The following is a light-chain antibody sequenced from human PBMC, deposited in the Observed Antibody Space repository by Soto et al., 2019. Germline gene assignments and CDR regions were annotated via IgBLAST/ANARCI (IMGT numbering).Light chain of an antibody. V-gene: IGKV3-20*01. CDR3: RQYGSSPSYT. Sequence: EIVLTQSPGTLSLSPGERATLSCRASQSLSSYLAWYQQKPGQAPRLRIYGASSRATGIPDRFSGSGSGTDFTLTISRLEPEDVAVYYCRQYGSSPSYTFGQGTKLEIK. J-gene: IGKJ2*01. CDR1: QSLSSY. CDR2: GAS.